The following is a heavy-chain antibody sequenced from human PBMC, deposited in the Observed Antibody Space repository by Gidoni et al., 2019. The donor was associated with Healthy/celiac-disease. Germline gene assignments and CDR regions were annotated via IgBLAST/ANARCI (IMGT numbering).Heavy chain of an antibody. D-gene: IGHD1-7*01. Sequence: QVQLQESGPGLVKPSETLSLTCTVSGGSISSYYWSWIRQPPGKGLEWIGYIYYSGSTNYNPSLKSRVTISVDTSKNQFSLKLSSVTAADTAVYYCARGTGTTGNLDYWGQGTLVTVSS. J-gene: IGHJ4*02. CDR1: GGSISSYY. CDR2: IYYSGST. CDR3: ARGTGTTGNLDY. V-gene: IGHV4-59*01.